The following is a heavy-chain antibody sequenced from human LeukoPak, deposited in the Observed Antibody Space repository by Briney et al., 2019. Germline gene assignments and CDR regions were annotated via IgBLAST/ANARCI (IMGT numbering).Heavy chain of an antibody. CDR3: ARVIRAAPGKGYFDH. J-gene: IGHJ4*02. Sequence: PGGTLCLSCAISGVTLSTYVLSRVLQAPGKGLEWSSSISGSGGGTYHTHSVKGRFTISRDSSKNTLYLQMSSLRAEDTAIYYCARVIRAAPGKGYFDHWGQGTLVTVSS. CDR1: GVTLSTYV. D-gene: IGHD6-13*01. CDR2: ISGSGGGT. V-gene: IGHV3-23*01.